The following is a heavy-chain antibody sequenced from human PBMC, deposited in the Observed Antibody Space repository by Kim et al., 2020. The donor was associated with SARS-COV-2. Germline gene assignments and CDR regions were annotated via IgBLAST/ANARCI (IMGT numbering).Heavy chain of an antibody. CDR2: IYASGTT. V-gene: IGHV4-4*07. CDR3: AGGGGYSSGKAEFEY. J-gene: IGHJ4*02. D-gene: IGHD6-19*01. CDR1: GGSINNYY. Sequence: SETLSLTCTVSGGSINNYYWCWIRQPAGKGLEWIWRIYASGTTNYNSSLKSRVTMSVDTSKNQFSLNLSCVTAADTAVYYYAGGGGYSSGKAEFEYWGQGTLVT.